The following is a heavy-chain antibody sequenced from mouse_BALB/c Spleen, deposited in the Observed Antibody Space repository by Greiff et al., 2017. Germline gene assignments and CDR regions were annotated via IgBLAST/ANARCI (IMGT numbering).Heavy chain of an antibody. V-gene: IGHV5-9-4*01. D-gene: IGHD2-14*01. J-gene: IGHJ4*01. CDR3: ARDTRVQGGMDY. CDR1: GFTFSSYA. Sequence: EVMLVESGGGLVKPGGSLKLSCAASGFTFSSYAMSWVRQSPEKRLEWVAEISSGGSYTYYPDTVTGRFTISRDNAKNTLYLEMSSLRSEDTAMYYCARDTRVQGGMDYWGQGTSVTVSS. CDR2: ISSGGSYT.